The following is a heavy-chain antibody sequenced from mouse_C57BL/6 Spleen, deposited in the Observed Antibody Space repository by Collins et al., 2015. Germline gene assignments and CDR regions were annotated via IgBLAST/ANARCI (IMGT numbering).Heavy chain of an antibody. J-gene: IGHJ3*01. V-gene: IGHV1-61*01. CDR2: IYPSDSET. CDR1: GYTFTSYW. Sequence: QVQLQQPGAELVGPGSSVKLSCKASGYTFTSYWMDWVKQRPGQGLEWIGNIYPSDSETHYNQKFKDKATLTVDKSSSTAYMQLSSLTSEDSAVYYCARGAWFAYWGQGTLVTVSA. CDR3: ARGAWFAY.